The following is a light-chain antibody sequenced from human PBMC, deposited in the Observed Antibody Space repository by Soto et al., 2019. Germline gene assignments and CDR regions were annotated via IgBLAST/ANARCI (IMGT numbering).Light chain of an antibody. Sequence: EIVLTQSPATLSLSPGERATLSCRASQSVSSYLAWYQQKPGQAPRLLIYDASNWATGIPARFSGSGSGTDFTLTISSLEPEDFAVYYCQQRSTWPLTFGGGTNVEIK. CDR3: QQRSTWPLT. J-gene: IGKJ4*01. CDR1: QSVSSY. CDR2: DAS. V-gene: IGKV3-11*01.